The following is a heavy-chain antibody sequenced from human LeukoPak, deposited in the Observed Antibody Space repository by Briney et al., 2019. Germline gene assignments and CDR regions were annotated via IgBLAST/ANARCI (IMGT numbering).Heavy chain of an antibody. CDR3: AREGFSRGYYQYYYMDV. Sequence: GGSLRLSCAASGFTFSSYSMNWVRQAPGKVLEWVSSISSSSSYIYYADSVKGRFTISRDNAKNSLYLQMNSLRAEDTAVYYCAREGFSRGYYQYYYMDVWGKGTTVTVSS. J-gene: IGHJ6*03. V-gene: IGHV3-21*01. D-gene: IGHD3-3*02. CDR2: ISSSSSYI. CDR1: GFTFSSYS.